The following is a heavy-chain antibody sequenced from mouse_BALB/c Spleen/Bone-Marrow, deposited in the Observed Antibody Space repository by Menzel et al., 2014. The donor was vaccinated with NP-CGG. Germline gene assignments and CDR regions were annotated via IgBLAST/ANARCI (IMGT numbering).Heavy chain of an antibody. CDR2: ISSGGSYT. CDR3: ARPYGNYFDY. J-gene: IGHJ2*01. CDR1: GFTFSSYA. V-gene: IGHV5-9-4*01. D-gene: IGHD2-1*01. Sequence: EVHLVESGGGLVKPGGSLKLSCAASGFTFSSYAMSWVRQSPEKRLEWVAEISSGGSYTYYPDTVTGRFTISRDNAKNTLYLEVSSLRSEDTAMYYCARPYGNYFDYWGQGTTLTVSS.